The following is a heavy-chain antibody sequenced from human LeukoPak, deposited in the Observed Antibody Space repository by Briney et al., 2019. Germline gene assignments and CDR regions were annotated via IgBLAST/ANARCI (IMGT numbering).Heavy chain of an antibody. CDR2: IKTDGSRT. J-gene: IGHJ6*02. Sequence: PGGSLRLSCAASGFTFSTYWMHWVRQAPGKGPVWVSRIKTDGSRTSYADSVKGRFTISRDNAKNTLYLQMNSLRAEDTAVYYCAKDLRGYCSSTSCYSYYYYGMDVWGQGTTVTVSS. CDR3: AKDLRGYCSSTSCYSYYYYGMDV. V-gene: IGHV3-74*01. D-gene: IGHD2-2*01. CDR1: GFTFSTYW.